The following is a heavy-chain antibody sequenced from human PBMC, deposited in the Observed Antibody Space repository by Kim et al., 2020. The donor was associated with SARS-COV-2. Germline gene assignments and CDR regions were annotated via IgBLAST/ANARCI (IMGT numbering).Heavy chain of an antibody. Sequence: SETLSLTCTVSGGSISSGGYYWSWIRQHPGKGLEWIGYIYYSGSTYYNPSLKSRVTISVDTSKNQFSLKLSSVTAADTAVYYCARARAGYSGYEDLGQFDYWGQGTLVTVSS. CDR1: GGSISSGGYY. CDR2: IYYSGST. CDR3: ARARAGYSGYEDLGQFDY. V-gene: IGHV4-31*03. J-gene: IGHJ4*02. D-gene: IGHD5-12*01.